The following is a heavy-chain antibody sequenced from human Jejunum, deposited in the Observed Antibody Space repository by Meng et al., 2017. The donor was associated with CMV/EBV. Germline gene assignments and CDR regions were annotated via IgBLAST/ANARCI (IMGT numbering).Heavy chain of an antibody. J-gene: IGHJ4*02. CDR3: AHFVGGYYPSRPDY. Sequence: QVTFNEVAPARAQPTLTHTLACAFSGFSSFSRGVGVGLILQTPGKALKWLALICWDYDKRYSPSLRSRLTITKDTSNHEVVLPMTNMDPVDTGTYYCAHFVGGYYPSRPDYWGQGTLVTVSS. CDR1: GFSSFSRGVG. D-gene: IGHD1-26*01. V-gene: IGHV2-5*02. CDR2: ICWDYDK.